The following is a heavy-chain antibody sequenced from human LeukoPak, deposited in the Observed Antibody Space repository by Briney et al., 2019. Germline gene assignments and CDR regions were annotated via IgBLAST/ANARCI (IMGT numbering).Heavy chain of an antibody. CDR3: AREPTYCSSTSCSVDAFDI. CDR2: VSSSSRTI. Sequence: GGSLRLSCAASGFTFSSYNMNWVRQAPGKGLEWVPYVSSSSRTIYYADSVKGRFTISRDNAKNSLYLQMNSLRAEDAAVYYCAREPTYCSSTSCSVDAFDIWGQGTMVTVSS. CDR1: GFTFSSYN. D-gene: IGHD2-2*01. J-gene: IGHJ3*02. V-gene: IGHV3-48*01.